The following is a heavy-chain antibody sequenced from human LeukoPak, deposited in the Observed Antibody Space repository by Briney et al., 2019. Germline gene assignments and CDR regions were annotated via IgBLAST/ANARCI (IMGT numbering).Heavy chain of an antibody. Sequence: GGSLRLSCAASGFTFDDYAMHWVRQAPGKGLEWVSLISWDGGSTYYADSVRGRFTISRDNSKNSLYLQMNSLRAEDTALYYCAKSTSHRGYVDYFDYWGQGTLVTVSS. J-gene: IGHJ4*02. CDR1: GFTFDDYA. V-gene: IGHV3-43D*03. D-gene: IGHD3-10*01. CDR3: AKSTSHRGYVDYFDY. CDR2: ISWDGGST.